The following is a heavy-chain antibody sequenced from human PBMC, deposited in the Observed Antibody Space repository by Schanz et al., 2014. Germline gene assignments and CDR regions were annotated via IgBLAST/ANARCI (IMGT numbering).Heavy chain of an antibody. Sequence: EVQLVESGGGLVQPGGSLRLSCAASGFTFSSYAMSWVRQAPGKGLEWVSYISRSSSTIYYADSVKGRFTISRDNAKNSLYLERTSLRGEDTAVYYCARENLNWEAFDIWGQGTVVTVSS. CDR1: GFTFSSYA. V-gene: IGHV3-48*04. CDR3: ARENLNWEAFDI. CDR2: ISRSSSTI. D-gene: IGHD7-27*01. J-gene: IGHJ3*02.